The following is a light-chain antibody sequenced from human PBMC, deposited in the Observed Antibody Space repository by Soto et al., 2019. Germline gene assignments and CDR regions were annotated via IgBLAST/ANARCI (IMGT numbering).Light chain of an antibody. V-gene: IGKV1-5*01. CDR1: QSISRW. CDR3: QQYDSDSS. Sequence: DIQMTQSPSTLSASVGDRVTITCRASQSISRWLAWYQQKPGKAPQVLIYDASISQSGVPSRFSGSGSGSQFTLTISSLQPDDVATYYCQQYDSDSSFGGGTKV. CDR2: DAS. J-gene: IGKJ4*01.